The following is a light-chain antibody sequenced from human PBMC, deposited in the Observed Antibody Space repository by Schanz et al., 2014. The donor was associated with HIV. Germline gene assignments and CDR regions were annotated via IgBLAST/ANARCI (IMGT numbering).Light chain of an antibody. CDR1: SSDVGGYNY. CDR2: DVT. Sequence: QSALTQPPSASGSPGQSVTISCTGTSSDVGGYNYVSWYQQHPGKAPKLMIYDVTKRPSGVPDRFSGSKSGNTASLTISGLQAEDEADYYCCSYAGSSTLYVVFGGGTKVTVL. CDR3: CSYAGSSTLYVV. V-gene: IGLV2-8*01. J-gene: IGLJ2*01.